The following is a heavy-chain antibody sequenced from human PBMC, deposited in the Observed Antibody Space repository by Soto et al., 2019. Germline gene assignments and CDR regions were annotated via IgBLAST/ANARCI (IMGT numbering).Heavy chain of an antibody. CDR2: ITNSAYT. D-gene: IGHD2-8*01. V-gene: IGHV3-21*01. CDR1: GFTFSTFN. J-gene: IGHJ4*02. CDR3: GLYDALFFDF. Sequence: GGSLRSCCASSGFTFSTFNMNWVRQAPGKGLEWVSSITNSAYTSYADSVKGRFTISRDNAKNSLYLQMNSLRAADTAVYYCGLYDALFFDFWGQGALVTVSS.